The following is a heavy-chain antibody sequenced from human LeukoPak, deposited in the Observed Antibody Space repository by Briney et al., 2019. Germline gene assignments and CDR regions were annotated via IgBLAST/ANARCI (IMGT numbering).Heavy chain of an antibody. CDR3: ATKQWLAPPPDS. CDR1: GFTFIKYW. V-gene: IGHV3-74*01. CDR2: INTDGTVT. D-gene: IGHD6-19*01. J-gene: IGHJ4*02. Sequence: GGSLRLSCAASGFTFIKYWMLWVRQAPGKGLESVSRINTDGTVTTYTDSVKGRFTVSRDNADNTMFLQMNSVRDEDTAVYYCATKQWLAPPPDSWGQGTPVTLSS.